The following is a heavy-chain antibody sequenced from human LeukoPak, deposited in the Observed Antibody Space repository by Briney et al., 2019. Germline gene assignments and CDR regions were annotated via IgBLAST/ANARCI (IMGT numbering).Heavy chain of an antibody. CDR1: GFTFSSYA. V-gene: IGHV3-23*01. J-gene: IGHJ4*02. CDR2: ISGSGGST. D-gene: IGHD5-18*01. CDR3: AKDWVGYSYGFDY. Sequence: GGSLRLSCAASGFTFSSYALSWVRQAPGKGLEWVSAISGSGGSTYYADSVKGRFTISRDNSKNTLYLQMNSLRAEDTAVYYCAKDWVGYSYGFDYWGQGTLVTVSS.